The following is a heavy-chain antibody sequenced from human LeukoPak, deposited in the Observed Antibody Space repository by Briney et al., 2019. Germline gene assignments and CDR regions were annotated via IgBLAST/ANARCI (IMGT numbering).Heavy chain of an antibody. Sequence: QSGVSPRLSYAASGFTFGSYWMNWARQAPGKGLEWVASINHNGNVNYYVDSVKGRLTISRDNSKNTLFLQMNSLRTEDTAVYYCAGGSPFVVGVPAANFDYWGQGTLVTVSS. J-gene: IGHJ4*02. D-gene: IGHD2-2*01. CDR1: GFTFGSYW. CDR3: AGGSPFVVGVPAANFDY. CDR2: INHNGNVN. V-gene: IGHV3-7*01.